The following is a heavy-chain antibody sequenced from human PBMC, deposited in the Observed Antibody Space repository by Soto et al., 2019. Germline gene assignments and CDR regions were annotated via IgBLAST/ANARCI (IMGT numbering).Heavy chain of an antibody. D-gene: IGHD3-22*01. CDR3: ARDRYDSSGYAPFDAFDI. CDR1: GYTFTSYY. J-gene: IGHJ3*02. V-gene: IGHV1-46*01. CDR2: INPSGGST. Sequence: ASVKVSCKASGYTFTSYYMHWVRQAPGQGLEWMGIINPSGGSTSYAQKFQGRVTMTRDTSTSTVYMELSSLRSEDTAVYYCARDRYDSSGYAPFDAFDIWGQGTMVTVS.